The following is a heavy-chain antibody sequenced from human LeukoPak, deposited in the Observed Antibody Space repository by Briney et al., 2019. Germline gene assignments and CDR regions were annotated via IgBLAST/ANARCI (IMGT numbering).Heavy chain of an antibody. V-gene: IGHV4-30-4*08. Sequence: KPSQTLSLTCTVSGVSISSGDYYWSWIRQPPGKGLEWIGYIYYSGSTYYNPSLKSRVTISVDTSKNQFSLKLSSVTAADTAVYYCARARGLYCSSTSCYADAFDIWGQGTMVTVSS. D-gene: IGHD2-2*01. J-gene: IGHJ3*02. CDR3: ARARGLYCSSTSCYADAFDI. CDR1: GVSISSGDYY. CDR2: IYYSGST.